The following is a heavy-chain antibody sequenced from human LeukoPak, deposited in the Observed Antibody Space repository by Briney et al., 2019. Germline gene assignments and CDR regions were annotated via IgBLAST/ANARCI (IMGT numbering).Heavy chain of an antibody. Sequence: GGPLRLSCAASGFTFSSYHMNWIRQAPGKGLEWISYISASSDLIYYADSVKGRFAISRDNAQRSLYLQMNSLTAEDTAVYYCARVWQDYSNTDYWGQGTLVTVSS. J-gene: IGHJ4*02. CDR2: ISASSDLI. D-gene: IGHD4-11*01. CDR1: GFTFSSYH. V-gene: IGHV3-48*01. CDR3: ARVWQDYSNTDY.